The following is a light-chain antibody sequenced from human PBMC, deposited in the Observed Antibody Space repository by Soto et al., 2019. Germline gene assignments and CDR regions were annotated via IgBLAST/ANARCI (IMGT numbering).Light chain of an antibody. CDR2: GAF. CDR1: PSVTNY. V-gene: IGKV3-11*01. CDR3: QQYKSYSPRT. J-gene: IGKJ1*01. Sequence: EIVLTQSPETRSLSPGERSRRSRRASPSVTNYLAWYQQKPGQPPRLLIYGAFNRAAGIPARFSGSGSGTEYTLTFSSLQPDDSATYYCQQYKSYSPRTFGLGTKVDIK.